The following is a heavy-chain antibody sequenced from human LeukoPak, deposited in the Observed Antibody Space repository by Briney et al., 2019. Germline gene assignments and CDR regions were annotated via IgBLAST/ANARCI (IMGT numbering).Heavy chain of an antibody. V-gene: IGHV4-38-2*02. CDR1: GYSISSGYY. CDR3: ARGYCSGGSCYSYYYYNYMDV. J-gene: IGHJ6*03. Sequence: SETLSLTCTVSGYSISSGYYWGWIRQPPGKGLEWIGSISYSGSTYYNPSLKSRVTISVDTSKNQLSLKLSSVTAADTAVYYCARGYCSGGSCYSYYYYNYMDVWGKGTTVTVSS. D-gene: IGHD2-15*01. CDR2: ISYSGST.